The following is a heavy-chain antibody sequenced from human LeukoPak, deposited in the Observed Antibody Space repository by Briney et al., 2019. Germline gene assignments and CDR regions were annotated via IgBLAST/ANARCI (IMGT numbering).Heavy chain of an antibody. Sequence: PSETLSLTCAVYGGSFSGYYWSWIRQPPGKGLEWIGEINHSGSTNYNPSLKSRVTISVDTSKNQFSLKLSSVTAADTAVYYCARHGHITMIVVVSWFDYWGQGTLVTVSS. CDR3: ARHGHITMIVVVSWFDY. V-gene: IGHV4-34*01. CDR1: GGSFSGYY. CDR2: INHSGST. D-gene: IGHD3-22*01. J-gene: IGHJ4*02.